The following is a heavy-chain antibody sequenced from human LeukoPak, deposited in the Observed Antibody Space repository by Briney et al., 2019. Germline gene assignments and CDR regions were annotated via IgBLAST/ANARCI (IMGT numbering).Heavy chain of an antibody. CDR2: INHSGST. J-gene: IGHJ4*02. Sequence: SETLSLTCAVYGGSFSGYYWSWIRQPPGKGLEWIGEINHSGSTNYNPSLKSRVTISVDTSKNQFSLKLSSVTAADTAVYYCARAVGLYCSGGSCYSRTPGNLDYWGQGTLVTVSS. CDR3: ARAVGLYCSGGSCYSRTPGNLDY. CDR1: GGSFSGYY. V-gene: IGHV4-34*01. D-gene: IGHD2-15*01.